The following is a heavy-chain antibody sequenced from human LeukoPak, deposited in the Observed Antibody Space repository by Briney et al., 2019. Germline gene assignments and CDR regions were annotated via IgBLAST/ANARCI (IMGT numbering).Heavy chain of an antibody. V-gene: IGHV3-21*01. CDR3: ARGLGDYDAFDV. J-gene: IGHJ3*01. CDR2: ISGGGSYI. CDR1: GFTFSSYS. D-gene: IGHD4-17*01. Sequence: GGSLRLSCSVSGFTFSSYSMNWVRQAPGKGLQWVFSISGGGSYIFYADSVEGRFSVSRYNAKNSVFLQMNSLRAEDTAVYYCARGLGDYDAFDVWGHGTRVTVAS.